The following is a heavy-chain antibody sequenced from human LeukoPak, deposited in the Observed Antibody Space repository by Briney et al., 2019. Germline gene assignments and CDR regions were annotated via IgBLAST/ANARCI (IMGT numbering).Heavy chain of an antibody. V-gene: IGHV7-4-1*02. CDR1: GYTFTNYV. D-gene: IGHD3-22*01. CDR2: INTNTGNP. CDR3: ARDPNYYYDSSGYYGDY. J-gene: IGHJ4*02. Sequence: LRASEKVSCKASGYTFTNYVMNWVRQAPGQGLEWMGWINTNTGNPTYAQGFTGRFVFSLDTSVSTAYLQISSLKAEDTAVYYCARDPNYYYDSSGYYGDYWGQGTLVTVSS.